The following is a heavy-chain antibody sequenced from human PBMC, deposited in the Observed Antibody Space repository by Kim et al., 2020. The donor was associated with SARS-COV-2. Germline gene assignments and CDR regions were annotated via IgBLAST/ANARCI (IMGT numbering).Heavy chain of an antibody. J-gene: IGHJ3*02. CDR1: GFTFSSYG. V-gene: IGHV3-30*18. Sequence: GGSLRLSCAASGFTFSSYGMHWVRQAPGKGLEWVAVISYDGSNKYYADSVKGRFTISRDNSKNTLYLQMNSLRAEDTAVYYCAKSHHTTDAFDIWGQGT. D-gene: IGHD2-2*01. CDR2: ISYDGSNK. CDR3: AKSHHTTDAFDI.